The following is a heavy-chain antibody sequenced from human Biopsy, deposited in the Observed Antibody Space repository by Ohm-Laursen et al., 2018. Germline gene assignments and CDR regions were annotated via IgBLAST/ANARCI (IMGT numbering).Heavy chain of an antibody. CDR3: ARDYDTSGYYYVS. J-gene: IGHJ5*02. CDR1: GGSISNNNYY. D-gene: IGHD3-22*01. CDR2: IFYRGST. Sequence: SETLSLTCPVSGGSISNNNYYWGWIRQPPGKGLEWIGSIFYRGSTHYKPSLKSRVNLSADTSKNQFSLKLNSVTAADTAVYYCARDYDTSGYYYVSWGQGTLVTVSS. V-gene: IGHV4-39*01.